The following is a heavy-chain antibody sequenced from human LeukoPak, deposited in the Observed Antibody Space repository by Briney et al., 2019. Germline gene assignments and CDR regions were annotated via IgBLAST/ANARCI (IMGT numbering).Heavy chain of an antibody. Sequence: GASVNVSCKASGYTFKNYDINWVRQATGQGLEWMGWMNPNSGNTGFAQKFQDRVSMTRDTSINTAYMELTSLRSGDTAVYYCARATPGGLHGYSFDYWGQGTVVTVYS. V-gene: IGHV1-8*02. CDR3: ARATPGGLHGYSFDY. CDR1: GYTFKNYD. D-gene: IGHD5-24*01. J-gene: IGHJ4*02. CDR2: MNPNSGNT.